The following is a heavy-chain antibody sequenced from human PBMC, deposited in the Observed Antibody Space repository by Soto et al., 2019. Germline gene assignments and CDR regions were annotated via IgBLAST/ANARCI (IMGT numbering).Heavy chain of an antibody. Sequence: HPGGSLRLSCAASGVTFSTFWMHWVRQAPGKGLVWVSRISSDGSRTSYADSVKGRFTISRDNAKNTLYLQMNSLRAEDTAIYYCARVYSSLSSYDYWGQGTLVTVSS. CDR2: ISSDGSRT. CDR3: ARVYSSLSSYDY. D-gene: IGHD5-18*01. V-gene: IGHV3-74*01. CDR1: GVTFSTFW. J-gene: IGHJ4*02.